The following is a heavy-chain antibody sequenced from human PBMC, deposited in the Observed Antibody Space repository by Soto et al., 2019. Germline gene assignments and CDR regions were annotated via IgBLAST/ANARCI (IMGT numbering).Heavy chain of an antibody. D-gene: IGHD3-10*01. CDR2: INPGNGNT. V-gene: IGHV1-3*01. Sequence: VQLVQSGAEVKKPGASVKISCQTSGYTFMTYALHWVRQAPGQRPEWMGWINPGNGNTEYSQKLQGRVTITRDTSARTVFMEVANMTSEDTAVYYCARVRMLWYGELSHWGQGTQVIVSA. CDR1: GYTFMTYA. CDR3: ARVRMLWYGELSH. J-gene: IGHJ4*02.